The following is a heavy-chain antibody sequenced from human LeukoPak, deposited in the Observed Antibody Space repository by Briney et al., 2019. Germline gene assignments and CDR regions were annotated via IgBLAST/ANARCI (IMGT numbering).Heavy chain of an antibody. J-gene: IGHJ4*02. D-gene: IGHD3-22*01. Sequence: ASVKVSCKASGYIFTTYDISWVRHATGQGLEWMGWMNPNRGNTGYAQKFQGRVTMTRNTSISTAYMELSSLRSEDTAIYYCARGYYDTNGYYYRLDFWGQGTLVTVSS. CDR2: MNPNRGNT. CDR3: ARGYYDTNGYYYRLDF. V-gene: IGHV1-8*01. CDR1: GYIFTTYD.